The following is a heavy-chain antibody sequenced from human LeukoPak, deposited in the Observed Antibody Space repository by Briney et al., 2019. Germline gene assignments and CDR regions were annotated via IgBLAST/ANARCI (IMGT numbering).Heavy chain of an antibody. Sequence: SETLSLTCTISGGSISSYDWSWIRQPPGKGLEWIVYIHYSGTTNYNPSLKSRVTISLDTSKNQFSLKLSSVTAADTAIYYCGKSNGYGLVDIWGQGTMVTVSS. CDR1: GGSISSYD. CDR2: IHYSGTT. J-gene: IGHJ3*02. CDR3: GKSNGYGLVDI. D-gene: IGHD3-10*01. V-gene: IGHV4-59*01.